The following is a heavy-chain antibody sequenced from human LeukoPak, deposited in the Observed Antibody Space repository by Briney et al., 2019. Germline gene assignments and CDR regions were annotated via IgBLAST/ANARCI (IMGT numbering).Heavy chain of an antibody. Sequence: ASVKVSCKASGYTFTSYAMHWVRQAPGQRLEWMGWINAGSGNTKYSQKFQGRVTITRDTSASTAYMELSSLRSEDTAVYYCARVLLWFGGFDYWGQGTLVTVSS. V-gene: IGHV1-3*01. J-gene: IGHJ4*02. D-gene: IGHD3-10*01. CDR1: GYTFTSYA. CDR2: INAGSGNT. CDR3: ARVLLWFGGFDY.